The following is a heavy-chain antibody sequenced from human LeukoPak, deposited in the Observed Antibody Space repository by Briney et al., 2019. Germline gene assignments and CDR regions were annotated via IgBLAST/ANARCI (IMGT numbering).Heavy chain of an antibody. CDR3: ARDLVSQFGDL. Sequence: GGSLRLSCEASGFNFRSFSLNWVRQAPGTGLEWVSYISSGGGVTHHADSVKGRFTISRDDAKSSVYLQMHSLRTEDTAAYYCARDLVSQFGDLWGRGTLVTVSS. CDR1: GFNFRSFS. V-gene: IGHV3-48*01. D-gene: IGHD2-8*01. CDR2: ISSGGGVT. J-gene: IGHJ2*01.